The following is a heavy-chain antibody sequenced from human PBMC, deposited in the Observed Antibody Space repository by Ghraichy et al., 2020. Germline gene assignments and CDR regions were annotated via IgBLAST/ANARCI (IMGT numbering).Heavy chain of an antibody. Sequence: GALRLSCAASGFTFNNYWMTWVRQAPGKGLEWVADIKPDGSASYYVDSVKGRFTISRDNARNSLFLQMNSLRVEDTAVYYCARDDPSQWGGFDPWGQGTLVTVSS. V-gene: IGHV3-7*01. CDR3: ARDDPSQWGGFDP. D-gene: IGHD6-19*01. CDR1: GFTFNNYW. J-gene: IGHJ5*02. CDR2: IKPDGSAS.